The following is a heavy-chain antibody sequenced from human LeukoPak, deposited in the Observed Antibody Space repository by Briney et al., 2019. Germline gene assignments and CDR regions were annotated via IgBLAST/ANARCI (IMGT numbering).Heavy chain of an antibody. D-gene: IGHD6-13*01. Sequence: SGPTLVKPTQTLTLTCTFSGFLLSTSGVGVGWIRQPPGKALEWLALSYWNDYKRYSPSLKSRLTITKDTSKIQVVLTMTTMDPVATATYYCAHKLGHHGAAAATPPVLFDYWGQGTLVTVSS. V-gene: IGHV2-5*01. CDR2: SYWNDYK. CDR1: GFLLSTSGVG. J-gene: IGHJ4*02. CDR3: AHKLGHHGAAAATPPVLFDY.